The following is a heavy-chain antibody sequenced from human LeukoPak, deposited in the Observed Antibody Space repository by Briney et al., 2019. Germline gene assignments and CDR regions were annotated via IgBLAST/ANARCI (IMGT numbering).Heavy chain of an antibody. Sequence: GGSLRLSCAASGFTFSSYSMNWVRQAPGKWLEWVSYISSTSSTIYSADSVKGRFTISRDNAKNSLYLQMNSLRAEDTAVYYCARVKRDYSNYGGGYYYYMDVWGKGTTVTVSS. CDR1: GFTFSSYS. V-gene: IGHV3-48*04. J-gene: IGHJ6*03. CDR2: ISSTSSTI. CDR3: ARVKRDYSNYGGGYYYYMDV. D-gene: IGHD4-11*01.